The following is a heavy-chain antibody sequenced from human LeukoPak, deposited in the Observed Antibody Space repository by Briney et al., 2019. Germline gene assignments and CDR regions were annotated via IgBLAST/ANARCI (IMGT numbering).Heavy chain of an antibody. CDR3: TREEWELRAAYLDY. D-gene: IGHD1-26*01. Sequence: GGSLRLSCATSGFTFNNYAMSWVRQAPGKGLEWVSAISGSGSSTYYADSVKGRFTVSRDKSKNTLYLQMSSLRAEDTAVYYCTREEWELRAAYLDYWGQGTLVTVSS. CDR1: GFTFNNYA. V-gene: IGHV3-23*01. CDR2: ISGSGSST. J-gene: IGHJ4*02.